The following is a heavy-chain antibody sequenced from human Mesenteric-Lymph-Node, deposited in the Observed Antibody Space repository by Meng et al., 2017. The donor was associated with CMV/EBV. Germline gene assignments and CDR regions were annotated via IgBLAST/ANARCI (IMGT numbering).Heavy chain of an antibody. CDR3: ASDLDTVIRGAIPAF. CDR1: GCTLHAAS. CDR2: INRNTGGT. J-gene: IGHJ4*02. D-gene: IGHD3-10*01. Sequence: GCTLHAASMAWERQATAQGLGWIGRINRNTGGTDYAQKFEGRVTMPSEASITTAYMELIGLTSDATAVYYCASDLDTVIRGAIPAFWGQGTLVTVSS. V-gene: IGHV1-2*06.